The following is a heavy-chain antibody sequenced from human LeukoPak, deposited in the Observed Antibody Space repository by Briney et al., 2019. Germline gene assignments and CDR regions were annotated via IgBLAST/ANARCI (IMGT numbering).Heavy chain of an antibody. Sequence: GGSLRLSCAASGFSFSSYSMNWARQSPGKGLEWVSAISGSGGSTYYADSVKGRFTISRDNSKNTLYLQMNSLRAEDTAVYYCAKAPLSLYYYDSSGYPYYFDYWGQGTLVTVSS. CDR3: AKAPLSLYYYDSSGYPYYFDY. D-gene: IGHD3-22*01. CDR1: GFSFSSYS. V-gene: IGHV3-23*01. CDR2: ISGSGGST. J-gene: IGHJ4*02.